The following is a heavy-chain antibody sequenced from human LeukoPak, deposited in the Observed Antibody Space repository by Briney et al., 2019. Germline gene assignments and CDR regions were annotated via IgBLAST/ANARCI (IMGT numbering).Heavy chain of an antibody. CDR3: ARSLVAGSYWYFDL. V-gene: IGHV4-4*07. J-gene: IGHJ2*01. Sequence: SETLSLTCTVSGGSISSYYWSWIRQPAGKGLEWIGRIYTSGSTNYNPSLKSRVTMSVDTSKNQFSLKLSSVTAADTAVYYCARSLVAGSYWYFDLWGRGTLVTVSS. CDR1: GGSISSYY. D-gene: IGHD6-19*01. CDR2: IYTSGST.